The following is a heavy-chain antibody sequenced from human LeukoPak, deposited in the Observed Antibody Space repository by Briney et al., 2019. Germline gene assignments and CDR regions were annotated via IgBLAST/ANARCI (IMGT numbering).Heavy chain of an antibody. Sequence: PSETLPLTCTVSGGSISSYYWGWIRQPPGKGLEWIGSIYYSGSTCYNPSLKSRVTISVDTSKNQFSLKLSSVTAADTAVYYCARHISGAGEIDYFDYWGQGTLVTVSS. D-gene: IGHD7-27*01. CDR2: IYYSGST. V-gene: IGHV4-39*01. CDR3: ARHISGAGEIDYFDY. J-gene: IGHJ4*02. CDR1: GGSISSYY.